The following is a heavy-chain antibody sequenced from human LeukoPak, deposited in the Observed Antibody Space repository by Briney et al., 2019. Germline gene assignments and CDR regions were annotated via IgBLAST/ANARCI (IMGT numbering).Heavy chain of an antibody. V-gene: IGHV4-34*01. CDR2: INHSGST. J-gene: IGHJ5*02. CDR3: AGGYCSGGSCYSRNWFDP. CDR1: GGSFSGYY. Sequence: SETLSLTCAVSGGSFSGYYWSWIRQPPGKGLEWIGDINHSGSTNYNPSLKSRVTISVDTSKNQFSLKLSSVTAADTAVYYCAGGYCSGGSCYSRNWFDPWGQGTLVTVSS. D-gene: IGHD2-15*01.